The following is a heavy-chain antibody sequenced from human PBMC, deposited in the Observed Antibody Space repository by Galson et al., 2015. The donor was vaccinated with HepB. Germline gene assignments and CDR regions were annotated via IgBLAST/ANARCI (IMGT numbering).Heavy chain of an antibody. J-gene: IGHJ4*02. CDR3: AKDAYRSSYYFDS. CDR1: GFTFSNSG. CDR2: TWSDGINN. D-gene: IGHD3-16*01. V-gene: IGHV3-33*06. Sequence: SLRLSCAASGFTFSNSGMHWVRQAPGKGLEWVAVTWSDGINNYYADSVKGRFTISRDNFKNTLYLQMNSLRAKDTAVYYCAKDAYRSSYYFDSWGQGTLVTVSS.